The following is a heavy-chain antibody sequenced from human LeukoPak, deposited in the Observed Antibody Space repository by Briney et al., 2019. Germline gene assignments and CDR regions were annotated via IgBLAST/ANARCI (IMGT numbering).Heavy chain of an antibody. V-gene: IGHV1-2*02. J-gene: IGHJ4*02. D-gene: IGHD3-10*01. CDR3: ARSIYGSGSPFYY. Sequence: ASVKVSCKASGYTFTTYSMHWVRQAPGQGLEWMGWINPNSGGTNYAQKFEGRVTMTRDTSISTAYMELSRLRSDDTAVYYCARSIYGSGSPFYYWGQGTLVTVSS. CDR2: INPNSGGT. CDR1: GYTFTTYS.